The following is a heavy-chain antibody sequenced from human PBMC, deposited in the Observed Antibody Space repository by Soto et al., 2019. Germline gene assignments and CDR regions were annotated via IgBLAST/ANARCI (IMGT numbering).Heavy chain of an antibody. CDR1: GFTFSSYA. CDR2: ISYDGSNK. Sequence: GGSLRLSCAASGFTFSSYAMHWVRQAPGKGLEWVAVISYDGSNKYYADSVKGRFTISRDNSKNTLYLQMNSLRAEDTAVYDCAREADREYCANGVCYRSGNNDAFDIWGQGTMVTVSS. CDR3: AREADREYCANGVCYRSGNNDAFDI. J-gene: IGHJ3*02. D-gene: IGHD2-8*01. V-gene: IGHV3-30-3*01.